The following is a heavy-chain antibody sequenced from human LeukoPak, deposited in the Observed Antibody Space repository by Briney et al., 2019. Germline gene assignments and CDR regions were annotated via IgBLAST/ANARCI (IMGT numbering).Heavy chain of an antibody. D-gene: IGHD5-18*01. CDR3: AREMWDSYGYVDY. CDR1: GFTFSNYD. J-gene: IGHJ4*02. Sequence: PGGSLRLSCAASGFTFSNYDMDWVRQAPGKGLEWVAVIWEDGNNKYYGDSVKGRFTISRDNSKNTLYLQMNSLRAEDTAVYYCAREMWDSYGYVDYWGQGTLVTVSS. V-gene: IGHV3-33*01. CDR2: IWEDGNNK.